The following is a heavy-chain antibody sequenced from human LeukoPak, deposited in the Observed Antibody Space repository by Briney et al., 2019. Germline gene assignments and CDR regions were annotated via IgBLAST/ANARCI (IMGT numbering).Heavy chain of an antibody. CDR1: GGSFSGYY. CDR2: INHSGST. CDR3: ARGPRITMIVVVITRGWYFDL. D-gene: IGHD3-22*01. Sequence: PSETLSLTCAVYGGSFSGYYWSWIRQPPGKGLEWIGEINHSGSTNYNPSLKSRVTISVGTSKNQFSLKLSSVTAADTAVYYCARGPRITMIVVVITRGWYFDLWGRGTLVTVSS. V-gene: IGHV4-34*01. J-gene: IGHJ2*01.